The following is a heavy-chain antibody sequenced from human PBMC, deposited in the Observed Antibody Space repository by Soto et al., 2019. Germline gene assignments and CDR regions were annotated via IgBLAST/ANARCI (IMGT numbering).Heavy chain of an antibody. J-gene: IGHJ4*02. V-gene: IGHV4-39*01. CDR1: GDSISSNNYY. CDR3: ARHRGPTGPNY. D-gene: IGHD3-10*01. Sequence: QLQLQESGRGLVKPSETLSLTCTVSGDSISSNNYYWGWIRQPPGKGLEWIGSMYHSGNTYHTPSLKSRVTVPVETSKNQLSLNLSSVTAADTAGYYCARHRGPTGPNYWGQGTLVTVSS. CDR2: MYHSGNT.